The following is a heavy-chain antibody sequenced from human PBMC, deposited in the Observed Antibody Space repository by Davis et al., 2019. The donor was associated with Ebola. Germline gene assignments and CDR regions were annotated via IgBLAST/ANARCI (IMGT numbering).Heavy chain of an antibody. Sequence: ASVKVSCKASGHTFSGYYIHWVRQAPGQGLEWMGWISPNRGETNSEQKFQGRVTMTTDTSTTTAYMELRNLTSDDTAVYYCARAIAAAGFPGIDYWGQGTLVTVSS. J-gene: IGHJ4*02. D-gene: IGHD6-13*01. V-gene: IGHV1-18*04. CDR1: GHTFSGYY. CDR3: ARAIAAAGFPGIDY. CDR2: ISPNRGET.